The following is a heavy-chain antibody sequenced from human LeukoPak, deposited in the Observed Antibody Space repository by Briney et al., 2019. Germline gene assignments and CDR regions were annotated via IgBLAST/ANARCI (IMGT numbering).Heavy chain of an antibody. V-gene: IGHV4-39*07. CDR1: AGSISSSSHY. CDR3: AREGISIFQNFDY. J-gene: IGHJ4*02. CDR2: LYYSGNT. D-gene: IGHD3-3*01. Sequence: SETLSLTCTVSAGSISSSSHYWAWLRQPPGRGLEWIGSLYYSGNTYYNASLKSRVTISIDTSKNQFSLKLTSVTAADTAMYYCAREGISIFQNFDYWGQGALVTVSA.